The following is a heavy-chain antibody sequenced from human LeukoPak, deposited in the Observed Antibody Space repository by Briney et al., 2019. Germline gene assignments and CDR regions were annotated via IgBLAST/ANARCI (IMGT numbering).Heavy chain of an antibody. D-gene: IGHD2-8*01. CDR3: SRENGAFSPFGY. CDR2: ISLAGLT. CDR1: GGSISNTNW. V-gene: IGHV4-4*02. J-gene: IGHJ4*02. Sequence: SETLSLTCGVSGGSISNTNWRSWVRQPPGQGLEWIGEISLAGLTHYSPSLESRVTVSLDKSKNQLSLNLTSVTAADTAVYYCSRENGAFSPFGYWGQGTLVTV.